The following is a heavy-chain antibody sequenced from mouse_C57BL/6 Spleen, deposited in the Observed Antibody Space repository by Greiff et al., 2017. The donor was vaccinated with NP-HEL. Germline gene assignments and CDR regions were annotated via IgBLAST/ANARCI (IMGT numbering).Heavy chain of an antibody. Sequence: VQLQQSGPELVKPGASVKISCKASGYSFTGYYMNWVKQSPEKSLEWIGEINPSTGGTTYNQKFKAKATLTVDKSSSPAYMKLKSLTSADSAVYYCAHLIYYHYEGGGWGQGALVTVAA. CDR1: GYSFTGYY. J-gene: IGHJ3*01. CDR2: INPSTGGT. V-gene: IGHV1-42*01. D-gene: IGHD2-4*01. CDR3: AHLIYYHYEGGG.